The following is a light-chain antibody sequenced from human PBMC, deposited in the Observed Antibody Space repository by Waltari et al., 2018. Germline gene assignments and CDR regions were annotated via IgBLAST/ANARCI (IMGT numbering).Light chain of an antibody. J-gene: IGKJ3*01. CDR2: AAS. CDR3: QQSYTVPIT. Sequence: DTQMTQSPSSLSASVGDRVTITCRASQSVSSFLNWYQQKPGKAPQLLIYAASTLESGVPSRFSGSGSGTDFTLAISSLQLEDFATYYCQQSYTVPITFGPGTKVDIK. V-gene: IGKV1-39*01. CDR1: QSVSSF.